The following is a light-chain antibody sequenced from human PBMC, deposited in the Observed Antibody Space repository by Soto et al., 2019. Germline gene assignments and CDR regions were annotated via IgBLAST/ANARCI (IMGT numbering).Light chain of an antibody. CDR2: QVT. CDR3: CSYSSSSTFYV. J-gene: IGLJ1*01. Sequence: QSALTQPASVSGSPGQSITISCTGTSSDVGGYYYVSWYQHHPGKAPKLMIYQVTNRPSGVSNRFSASKSGNTASLTISALQAEDEADYYCCSYSSSSTFYVFGTGTQLTVL. V-gene: IGLV2-14*01. CDR1: SSDVGGYYY.